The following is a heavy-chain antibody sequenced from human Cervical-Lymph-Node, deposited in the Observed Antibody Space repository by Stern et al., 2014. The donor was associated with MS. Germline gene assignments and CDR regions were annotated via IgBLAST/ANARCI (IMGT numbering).Heavy chain of an antibody. CDR2: IYPRDSDT. Sequence: VQLVQSGVEVKKPGESLKISCQGSGYSFTTYWIGWVRQVPGKGLEWMGIIYPRDSDTTYSPSLEGQVTISVDKSITTAYLQWNSLKASDTAIYYCARSSPGASTDYYFDYWGQGTLVTVSS. J-gene: IGHJ4*02. CDR3: ARSSPGASTDYYFDY. CDR1: GYSFTTYW. D-gene: IGHD2-15*01. V-gene: IGHV5-51*03.